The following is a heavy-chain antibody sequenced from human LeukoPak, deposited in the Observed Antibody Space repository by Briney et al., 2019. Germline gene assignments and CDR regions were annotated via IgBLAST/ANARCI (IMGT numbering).Heavy chain of an antibody. V-gene: IGHV3-23*01. D-gene: IGHD2-2*01. CDR2: ISGSGGST. J-gene: IGHJ4*02. Sequence: GGSLRLSCAASGFTFSSYAMSWVRQAPGKGLEWVSAISGSGGSTYYADSVKGRFTISRDNSKNTLYLQINSLRAEDTAVYYCAKTDIVVVPAAMRGYYFDYWGQGTLVTVSS. CDR1: GFTFSSYA. CDR3: AKTDIVVVPAAMRGYYFDY.